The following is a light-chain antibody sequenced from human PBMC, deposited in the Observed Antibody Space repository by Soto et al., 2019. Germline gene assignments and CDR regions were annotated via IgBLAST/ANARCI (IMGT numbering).Light chain of an antibody. CDR1: QSVSSN. J-gene: IGKJ2*01. CDR3: QQSNNWPYT. V-gene: IGKV3-15*01. CDR2: GAS. Sequence: VVMTQSPATLSVSPGERATLSCRASQSVSSNLAWYQQKPGQAPRLLFYGASTRATGIPARFSGSGSGTDITLTISSLQSEDFAVYYCQQSNNWPYTFGQGTKLEIK.